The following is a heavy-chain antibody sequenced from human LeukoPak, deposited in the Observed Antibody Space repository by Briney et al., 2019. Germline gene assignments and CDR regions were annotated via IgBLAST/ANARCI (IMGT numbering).Heavy chain of an antibody. CDR1: GYTFTGYY. Sequence: ASVKVSCKASGYTFTGYYMHWVRQAPGQGLEWMEWINPNSGGTNYAQKFQGRVTMTRDTSISTAYMELSRLRSDDTAVYYCARVEAGIVVVVAATQSHYYFDYWGQGTLVTVSS. D-gene: IGHD2-15*01. V-gene: IGHV1-2*02. CDR3: ARVEAGIVVVVAATQSHYYFDY. J-gene: IGHJ4*02. CDR2: INPNSGGT.